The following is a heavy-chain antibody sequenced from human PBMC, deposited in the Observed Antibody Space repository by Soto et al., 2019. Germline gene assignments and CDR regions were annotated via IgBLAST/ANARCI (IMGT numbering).Heavy chain of an antibody. D-gene: IGHD3-22*01. CDR2: IYYSGTT. CDR3: ARGYYESSAYYVGSPIFDY. Sequence: PSETLSLTCTVSGGSISGGDYYWSWIRQPPGKGLEWIGYIYYSGTTYYNPSLKSRLSISLDTPKNQFSLKLSSVTAADTAVYYCARGYYESSAYYVGSPIFDYWGQGTLVTVSS. V-gene: IGHV4-30-4*01. J-gene: IGHJ4*02. CDR1: GGSISGGDYY.